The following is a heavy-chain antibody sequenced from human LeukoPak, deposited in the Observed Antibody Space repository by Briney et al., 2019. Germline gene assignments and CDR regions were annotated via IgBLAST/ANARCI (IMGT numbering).Heavy chain of an antibody. V-gene: IGHV3-30*18. Sequence: GGSLTLSCAASGFTFSAYAMHWVRQAPGKGLEWLAVLSYDGSDKFYADSVKGRFTISRDNSRNTVYLQINTLRAEDTAVYYCVKDVSSNTRFISYSFDYWGQGTLVTVSS. CDR3: VKDVSSNTRFISYSFDY. J-gene: IGHJ4*02. CDR1: GFTFSAYA. D-gene: IGHD2-15*01. CDR2: LSYDGSDK.